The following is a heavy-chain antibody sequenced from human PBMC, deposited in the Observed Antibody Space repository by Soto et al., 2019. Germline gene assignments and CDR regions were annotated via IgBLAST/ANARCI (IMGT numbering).Heavy chain of an antibody. D-gene: IGHD3-22*01. CDR1: GGTFSSYA. CDR3: ARDPTSYYYDSSGYYYAEYFQY. J-gene: IGHJ1*01. CDR2: IIPIFGTA. Sequence: QVQLVQSGAEVKKPGSSVKVSCKASGGTFSSYAISWVRQAPGQGLEWMGGIIPIFGTANYAQKFQGRVTITADESTSTAYMELSSLRSEDTAVYYCARDPTSYYYDSSGYYYAEYFQYWGQGTLVTVSS. V-gene: IGHV1-69*01.